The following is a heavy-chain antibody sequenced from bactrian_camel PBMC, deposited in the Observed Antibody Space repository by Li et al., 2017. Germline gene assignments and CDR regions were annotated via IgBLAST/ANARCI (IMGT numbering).Heavy chain of an antibody. CDR1: DRANRYC. CDR3: VRVGYFGWDLGY. D-gene: IGHD5*01. Sequence: GGSLSLSCSASDRANRYCMGWFRQAPGKGLEWVSHIDRVGGAIYYGDSVKGRFTISRDNAKNTMYLQMNNLHTEDTAVYYCVRVGYFGWDLGYWGQGTQVTVS. CDR2: IDRVGGAI. J-gene: IGHJ6*01. V-gene: IGHV3S25*01.